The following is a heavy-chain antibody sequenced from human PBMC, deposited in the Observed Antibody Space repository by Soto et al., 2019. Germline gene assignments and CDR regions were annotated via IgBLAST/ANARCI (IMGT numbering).Heavy chain of an antibody. CDR2: IYYSGST. CDR1: CGSISSYY. CDR3: ARAGTTVTTMTSLDY. V-gene: IGHV4-59*01. Sequence: SETLSLTCTVSCGSISSYYWSWIRQPPGKGLEWIGYIYYSGSTNYNPSLKSRVTISVDTSKNQFSLKLSSVTAADTAVYYCARAGTTVTTMTSLDYWGQGTLVTVSS. J-gene: IGHJ4*02. D-gene: IGHD4-4*01.